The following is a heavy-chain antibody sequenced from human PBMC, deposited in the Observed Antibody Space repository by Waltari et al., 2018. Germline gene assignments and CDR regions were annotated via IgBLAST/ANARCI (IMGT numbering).Heavy chain of an antibody. D-gene: IGHD3-10*01. V-gene: IGHV4-34*01. J-gene: IGHJ4*02. CDR3: ARGRWFGR. Sequence: QVQLQQWGAGLLKPSETLSLTCAVHGGSFSGYSWSWIRQPPGKGLEWIGEINHSGSTNYNPSLKSRVTISVDTSKNQFSLKLSSVTAADTAVYYCARGRWFGRWGQGTLVTVSS. CDR1: GGSFSGYS. CDR2: INHSGST.